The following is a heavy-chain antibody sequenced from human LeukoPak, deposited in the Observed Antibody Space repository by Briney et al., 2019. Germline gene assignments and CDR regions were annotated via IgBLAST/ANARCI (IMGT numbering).Heavy chain of an antibody. V-gene: IGHV1-69*05. CDR3: ARDPNPYSGEGDY. CDR1: GGTFSSYA. D-gene: IGHD3-10*01. Sequence: SVKVSCKASGGTFSSYAISWVRQAPGQRLEWMGRIIPIFGTANYAQKFQGRVTITTDESTSTAYMELSSLRSEDTAVYYCARDPNPYSGEGDYWGQGTLVTVSS. CDR2: IIPIFGTA. J-gene: IGHJ4*02.